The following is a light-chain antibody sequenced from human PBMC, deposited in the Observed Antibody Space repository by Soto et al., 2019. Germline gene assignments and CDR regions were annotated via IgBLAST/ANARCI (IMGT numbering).Light chain of an antibody. Sequence: QAVVTQPASVSGSPGQSIAISCTGTSSDIGAYAYVSWYQQHPGKVPKLIVFDVNYRPSGVSSRFSGSKSGNTASLTISGLQAEDEADYYCSSYTRTSSVIFGGGTQLTVL. J-gene: IGLJ2*01. CDR1: SSDIGAYAY. CDR3: SSYTRTSSVI. V-gene: IGLV2-14*03. CDR2: DVN.